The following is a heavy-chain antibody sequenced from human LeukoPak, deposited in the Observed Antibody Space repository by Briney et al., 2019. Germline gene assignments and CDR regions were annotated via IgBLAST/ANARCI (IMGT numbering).Heavy chain of an antibody. Sequence: GGSLRFSCAASGFTYSNYCMHWVGQAPGKGLEWVANIKQDGSEKYYVDSVKGRFTISRDNAKNSLYLQMNSLRAEDTAVYYCARARYGSGGSCFVDYWGQGSLVTVSS. CDR3: ARARYGSGGSCFVDY. V-gene: IGHV3-7*04. D-gene: IGHD2-15*01. CDR2: IKQDGSEK. J-gene: IGHJ4*02. CDR1: GFTYSNYC.